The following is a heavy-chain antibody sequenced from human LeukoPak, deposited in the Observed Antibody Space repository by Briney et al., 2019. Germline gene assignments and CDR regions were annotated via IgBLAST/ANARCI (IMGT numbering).Heavy chain of an antibody. V-gene: IGHV3-66*01. J-gene: IGHJ4*02. D-gene: IGHD3-10*01. CDR3: ARSSSQYGSGSYYDY. CDR2: IYTGGST. Sequence: GRSLRLSCAASEFTFSSNYMSWVRQTPGKGLEWVSVIYTGGSTHYADSVKGTFTINRDNSKNTLYLHMNSLRAEDTAVYYCARSSSQYGSGSYYDYWGQGTLVTVSS. CDR1: EFTFSSNY.